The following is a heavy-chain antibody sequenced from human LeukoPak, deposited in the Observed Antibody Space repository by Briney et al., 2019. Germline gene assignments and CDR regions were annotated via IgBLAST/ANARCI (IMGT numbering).Heavy chain of an antibody. CDR2: IIPIFGTA. J-gene: IGHJ3*02. CDR1: GATFSSYA. D-gene: IGHD3-22*01. Sequence: SVKVSCKASGATFSSYAISLVRQAHGQGLEWMGGIIPIFGTANYAQKFQGRVTITTDESTSTAYMELSSLRSEATAVYYCLCRITMIVVVNSPHAFDIWGQGTMVTVSS. CDR3: LCRITMIVVVNSPHAFDI. V-gene: IGHV1-69*05.